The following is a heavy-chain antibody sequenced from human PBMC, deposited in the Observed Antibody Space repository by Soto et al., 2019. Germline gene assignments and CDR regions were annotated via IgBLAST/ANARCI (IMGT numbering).Heavy chain of an antibody. Sequence: PGGSLRLSCAASGFTFSSYWMSWVRQAPGKGLEWVANIKQDGSEKYYVDSVKGRFTISRDNAKNSLYLQMNSLRAEDTAVYYCATGVPSGWYWGWYYGMDVWGQGTTVTVSS. J-gene: IGHJ6*02. D-gene: IGHD6-19*01. CDR3: ATGVPSGWYWGWYYGMDV. CDR1: GFTFSSYW. CDR2: IKQDGSEK. V-gene: IGHV3-7*03.